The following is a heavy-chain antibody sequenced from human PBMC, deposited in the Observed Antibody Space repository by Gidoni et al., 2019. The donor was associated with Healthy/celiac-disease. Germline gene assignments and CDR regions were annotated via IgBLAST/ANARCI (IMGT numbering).Heavy chain of an antibody. CDR3: TTEAAAFLSGSYWYGMDV. J-gene: IGHJ6*02. CDR2: IKSKTDGGTT. V-gene: IGHV3-15*01. D-gene: IGHD1-26*01. Sequence: EVQLVESGGGLVKPGGSLRLSCAASGFTFSNACMSWVRQAPGKGLEWVGRIKSKTDGGTTDYAAPVKGRFTISRDDSKNTLYLQMNSLKTEDTAVYYCTTEAAAFLSGSYWYGMDVWGQGTTVTVSS. CDR1: GFTFSNAC.